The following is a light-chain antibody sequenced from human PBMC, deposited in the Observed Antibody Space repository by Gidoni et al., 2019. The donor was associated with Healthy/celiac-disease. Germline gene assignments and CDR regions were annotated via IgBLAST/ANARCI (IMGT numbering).Light chain of an antibody. J-gene: IGKJ4*01. CDR1: QSVSSY. Sequence: ETVLTQSPATLSWSPGERATLSCRASQSVSSYLAWYQQKPGQAPRLLIYDASNRATGIPARFSGSGSGTDFTLTISSLEPEDFAVYYCQQRSNWPPGLTFGGGTKVEIK. CDR3: QQRSNWPPGLT. CDR2: DAS. V-gene: IGKV3-11*01.